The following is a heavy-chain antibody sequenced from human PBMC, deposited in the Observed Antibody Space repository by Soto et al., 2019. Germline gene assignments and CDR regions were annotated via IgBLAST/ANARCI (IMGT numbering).Heavy chain of an antibody. CDR2: IIPIFGTA. CDR3: ARGWAIAAPSGNYNYGMDV. D-gene: IGHD6-6*01. J-gene: IGHJ6*02. Sequence: QVQLVQSGAEVKKPGSSVKVSCKASGGTFSSYAISWVRQAPGQGLEWMGGIIPIFGTANYAQKFQGRVTITADESTSTAYMKLSSLRSEDTAVYYCARGWAIAAPSGNYNYGMDVWGQGTTVTVSS. V-gene: IGHV1-69*01. CDR1: GGTFSSYA.